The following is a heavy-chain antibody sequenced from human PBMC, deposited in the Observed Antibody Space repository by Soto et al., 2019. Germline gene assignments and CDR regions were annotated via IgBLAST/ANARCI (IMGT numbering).Heavy chain of an antibody. CDR3: ARDTRHYYGSGSYYND. J-gene: IGHJ4*02. Sequence: GGSLRLSCAASGFTFSSYAMHWVRQAPGKGLEWVAVISYDGSNKYYADSVKGRFTISRDNSKNTLYLQMNSLRAEDTAVYYCARDTRHYYGSGSYYNDWGQGTLVTVSS. D-gene: IGHD3-10*01. V-gene: IGHV3-30-3*01. CDR1: GFTFSSYA. CDR2: ISYDGSNK.